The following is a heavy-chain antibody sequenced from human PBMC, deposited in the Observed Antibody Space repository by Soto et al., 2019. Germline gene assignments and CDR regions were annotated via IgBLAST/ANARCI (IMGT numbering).Heavy chain of an antibody. J-gene: IGHJ4*02. D-gene: IGHD2-8*02. CDR1: GFTFSSYA. Sequence: QVQLGDSVGGVVQPGRSRRLYCAASGFTFSSYAMHWVRQAPGKGLEWVAWISYDGSNKYYADYVKGRFTISRDNSKNTLYLQMNSLRAEDTAVYYCARDTDYFDYGGQGTLVTVSS. CDR2: ISYDGSNK. V-gene: IGHV3-30-3*01. CDR3: ARDTDYFDY.